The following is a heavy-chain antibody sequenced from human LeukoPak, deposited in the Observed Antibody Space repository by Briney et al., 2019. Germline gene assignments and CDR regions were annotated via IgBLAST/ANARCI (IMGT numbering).Heavy chain of an antibody. J-gene: IGHJ5*02. CDR2: INHSGST. V-gene: IGHV4-34*01. CDR3: ARGGPRGYSYGLRRFDP. Sequence: PSETLSLTCAVYGGSFSGYYWSWIRQPPGEGLEWIGEINHSGSTNYNPSLKSRVTISVDTSKNQFSLKLSSVTAADTAVYYCARGGPRGYSYGLRRFDPWGQGTLVTVSS. D-gene: IGHD5-18*01. CDR1: GGSFSGYY.